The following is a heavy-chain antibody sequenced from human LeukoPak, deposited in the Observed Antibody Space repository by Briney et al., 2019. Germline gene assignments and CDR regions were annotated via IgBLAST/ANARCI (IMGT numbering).Heavy chain of an antibody. CDR1: GFTFSDYY. D-gene: IGHD2-21*01. Sequence: GGSLRLSCAASGFTFSDYYMSWIRQAPGKGLEWVSVIYSGGSTYYADSVKGRFTISRDNAKNSLYLQMNSLTAEDTAIYYCARGLCGGDCYDYWGQGTLVTVSS. CDR2: IYSGGST. V-gene: IGHV3-66*01. J-gene: IGHJ4*02. CDR3: ARGLCGGDCYDY.